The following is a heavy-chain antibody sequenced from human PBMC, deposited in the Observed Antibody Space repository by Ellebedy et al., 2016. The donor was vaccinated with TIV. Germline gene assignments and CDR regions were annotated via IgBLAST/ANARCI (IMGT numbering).Heavy chain of an antibody. CDR1: GFTFSSNW. Sequence: GESLKISCAASGFTFSSNWMHWVRQAPGKGMVWVSRINSAGSGTTYADSVKGRFTISRDNAKNTLYLQMNSLRAEDTAVYYCARDGIVGGTTEYYFDYWGQGTLVTVSS. J-gene: IGHJ4*02. CDR2: INSAGSGT. CDR3: ARDGIVGGTTEYYFDY. V-gene: IGHV3-74*01. D-gene: IGHD1-26*01.